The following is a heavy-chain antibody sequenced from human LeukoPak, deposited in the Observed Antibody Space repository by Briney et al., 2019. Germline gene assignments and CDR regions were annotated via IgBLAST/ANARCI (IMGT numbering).Heavy chain of an antibody. V-gene: IGHV3-21*01. D-gene: IGHD3-10*01. CDR1: GFTFSSYS. Sequence: GGSLRLSCAASGFTFSSYSMNWVRQAPGKGLEWVSFIDTSAAYIYYGDSMRGRFTISRDNAKNSLYLQMNGLRAEDTAVYYCARGRSITLLRGVAMSDGFDIWGQGTMVTDSS. J-gene: IGHJ3*02. CDR2: IDTSAAYI. CDR3: ARGRSITLLRGVAMSDGFDI.